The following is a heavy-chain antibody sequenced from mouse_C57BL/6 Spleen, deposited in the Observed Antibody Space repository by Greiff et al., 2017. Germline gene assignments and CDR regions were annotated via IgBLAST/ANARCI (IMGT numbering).Heavy chain of an antibody. CDR1: GYSFTGYY. D-gene: IGHD1-1*02. J-gene: IGHJ3*01. CDR2: INPSTGGT. Sequence: EVQLQQSGPELVKPGASVKISCKASGYSFTGYYMNWVKQSPEKSLEWIGEINPSTGGTTYNQKFKAKATLTVDKSSSTAYMQLKSLTSEDSAVYYCAREGLWSYWGQGTLVTVSA. V-gene: IGHV1-42*01. CDR3: AREGLWSY.